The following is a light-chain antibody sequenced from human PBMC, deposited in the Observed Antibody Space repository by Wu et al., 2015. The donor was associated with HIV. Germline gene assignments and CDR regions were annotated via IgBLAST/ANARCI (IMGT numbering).Light chain of an antibody. Sequence: EIVLTQSPVTLSLSPGERAILSCRASQIVIDNYLAWYQQKPGQAPKLLMYGASNGATGIPKRFSGSGSGTDFTLTITRLDPEDSAVYYCQHYGTSRTFGQGTKVEIK. CDR2: GAS. V-gene: IGKV3-20*01. CDR1: QIVIDNY. J-gene: IGKJ1*01. CDR3: QHYGTSRT.